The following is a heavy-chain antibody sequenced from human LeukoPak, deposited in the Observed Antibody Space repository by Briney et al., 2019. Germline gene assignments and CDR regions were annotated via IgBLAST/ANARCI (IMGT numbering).Heavy chain of an antibody. J-gene: IGHJ6*02. D-gene: IGHD6-19*01. CDR1: GFAFSDDS. CDR3: ARSYSSGWYRDYYYGMDV. V-gene: IGHV3-21*01. Sequence: GGSLRLSCVASGFAFSDDSMNWVRQPPGKGLEWVSSISSTSTYIYYADSVKGRFTISRDNAKNSLYLQMNSLRAEDTAVYYCARSYSSGWYRDYYYGMDVWGQGTTVTVSS. CDR2: ISSTSTYI.